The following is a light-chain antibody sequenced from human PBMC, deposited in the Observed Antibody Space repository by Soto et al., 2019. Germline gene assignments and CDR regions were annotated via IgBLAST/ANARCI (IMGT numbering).Light chain of an antibody. CDR1: SSDVGCYNY. J-gene: IGLJ3*02. Sequence: QSALTQPASVSGSPGQSITISCTGTSSDVGCYNYISWYQHHPGKAPKLMIYDVTNRPSGVSNRVSGYKSGNTASLTISGLQAEDEADYYCTSYTTSSPYLVFGGGTKLTVL. CDR3: TSYTTSSPYLV. V-gene: IGLV2-14*03. CDR2: DVT.